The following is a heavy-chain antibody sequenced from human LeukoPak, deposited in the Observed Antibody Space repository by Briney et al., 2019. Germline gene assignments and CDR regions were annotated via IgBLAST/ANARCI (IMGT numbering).Heavy chain of an antibody. CDR1: GFTFSSYE. CDR3: ATFGRSWLESH. CDR2: TNEDGSLT. J-gene: IGHJ4*02. Sequence: PGGSLRLSCAASGFTFSSYEMNWVRQPPGEGLVWVARTNEDGSLTGYADSVKGRFTIYRDNAKNTLHLQMDGLRDEDTAVYYCATFGRSWLESHWGQGTLVTVSS. D-gene: IGHD2-15*01. V-gene: IGHV3-74*01.